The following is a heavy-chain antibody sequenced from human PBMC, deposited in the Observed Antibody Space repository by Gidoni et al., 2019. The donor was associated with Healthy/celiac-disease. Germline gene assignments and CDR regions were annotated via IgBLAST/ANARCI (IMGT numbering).Heavy chain of an antibody. D-gene: IGHD1-1*01. CDR2: ISGSGGST. J-gene: IGHJ4*02. Sequence: GWVRQAPGKGLEWVSAISGSGGSTYYADSVKGRFTISRDNSKNTLYLQMNSLRAEDTAVYYCAKVSTRTGYWGQGTLVTVSS. CDR3: AKVSTRTGY. V-gene: IGHV3-23*01.